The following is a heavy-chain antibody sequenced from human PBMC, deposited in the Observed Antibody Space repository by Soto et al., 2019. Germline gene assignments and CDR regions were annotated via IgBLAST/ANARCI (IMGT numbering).Heavy chain of an antibody. CDR2: ISYDGSNK. CDR1: GFTFSSYA. CDR3: ARGADYYDSSGYYY. J-gene: IGHJ4*02. V-gene: IGHV3-30-3*01. D-gene: IGHD3-22*01. Sequence: GGSLRLSCAASGFTFSSYAMHWVRQAPGKGLEWVAVISYDGSNKYYADSVKGRFTISRDNSKNTLYLQMNSLRAEDTAVYYCARGADYYDSSGYYYWGQGTLVTVSS.